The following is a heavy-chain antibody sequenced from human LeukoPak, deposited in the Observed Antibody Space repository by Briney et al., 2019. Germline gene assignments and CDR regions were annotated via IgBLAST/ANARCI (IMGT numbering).Heavy chain of an antibody. CDR2: IYYSGST. V-gene: IGHV4-59*08. Sequence: SETLSLTCTVSGGSISSYYWSWSRQPPGTGVEWIGYIYYSGSTNYNPSLKSRVTISVDTSKTQFSLKLSSVTAADTAVYYCARGSSSWYRFAYFDYWGQGTLVTVSS. CDR1: GGSISSYY. J-gene: IGHJ4*02. CDR3: ARGSSSWYRFAYFDY. D-gene: IGHD6-13*01.